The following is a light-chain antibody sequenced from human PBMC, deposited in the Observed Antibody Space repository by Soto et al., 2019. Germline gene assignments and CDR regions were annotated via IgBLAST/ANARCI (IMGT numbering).Light chain of an antibody. J-gene: IGKJ2*01. CDR3: QLYGDSAMYT. V-gene: IGKV3-20*01. CDR2: GAS. Sequence: IVFTQSPGTLSLSPGERSTLSCRASQSITSSSLAWYQQKRGQAPRLLIYGASRRATGIPDTFSGSGSGTDFTLTISRLEPEDFAVYYCQLYGDSAMYTFGLWRKVDIK. CDR1: QSITSSS.